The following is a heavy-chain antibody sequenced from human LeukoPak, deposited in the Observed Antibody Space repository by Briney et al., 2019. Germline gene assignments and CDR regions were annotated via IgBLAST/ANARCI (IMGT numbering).Heavy chain of an antibody. CDR1: AFTFSNYP. CDR2: ISYDGRDK. Sequence: GGSLRLSCAASAFTFSNYPMHWVRQAPGKGLEWVAVISYDGRDKHHADSVKGRFTISRDNSKNTLYLQLDSLRTEDTAVYFCARDRVPSAADYYFVYWGQGTLVTVSS. J-gene: IGHJ4*02. V-gene: IGHV3-30*04. D-gene: IGHD2-21*02. CDR3: ARDRVPSAADYYFVY.